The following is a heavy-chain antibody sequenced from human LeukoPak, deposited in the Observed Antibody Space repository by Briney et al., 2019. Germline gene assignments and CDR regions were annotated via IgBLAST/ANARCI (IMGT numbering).Heavy chain of an antibody. CDR2: ISYDGSNK. D-gene: IGHD1-26*01. CDR3: ARGIVGASYYFDY. Sequence: GRSLRLSCAASGFTFSSYGMHWVRQAPGKGLEWVAVISYDGSNKYYADSVKGRFTISRDNSKNTLYLQMNSLRAEDTAVYYCARGIVGASYYFDYWGQGTLVTVSS. CDR1: GFTFSSYG. V-gene: IGHV3-30*03. J-gene: IGHJ4*02.